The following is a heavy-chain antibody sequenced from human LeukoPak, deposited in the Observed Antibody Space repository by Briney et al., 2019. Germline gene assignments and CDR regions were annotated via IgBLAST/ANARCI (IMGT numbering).Heavy chain of an antibody. D-gene: IGHD5-18*01. CDR2: IYHSGST. CDR3: ARRGLQLWFLNDAFDI. CDR1: GGSISSSNW. V-gene: IGHV4-4*02. Sequence: PSETLSLTCAVSGGSISSSNWWSWVRQPPGKGLEWIGEIYHSGSTNYNPSLKSRVTISVDKSKNQFSLKLSSVTAADTAVYYCARRGLQLWFLNDAFDIWGQGTMVTVSS. J-gene: IGHJ3*02.